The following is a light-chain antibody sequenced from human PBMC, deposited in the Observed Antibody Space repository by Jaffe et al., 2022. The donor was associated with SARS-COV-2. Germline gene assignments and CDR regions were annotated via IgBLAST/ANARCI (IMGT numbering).Light chain of an antibody. CDR2: EGS. Sequence: QSALTQPASVSGSPGQSITISCTGSSSDVGNYNLVSWYQHHPGKAPKPMIYEGSKRPSGVSDRFSGSKSGNTASLTISGLQAEDEADYYCCSYAGSSTWVFGGGTKLTVL. CDR3: CSYAGSSTWV. J-gene: IGLJ2*01. V-gene: IGLV2-23*01. CDR1: SSDVGNYNL.